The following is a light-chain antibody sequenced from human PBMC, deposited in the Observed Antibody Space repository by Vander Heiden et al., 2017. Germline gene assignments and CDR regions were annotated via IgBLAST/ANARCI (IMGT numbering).Light chain of an antibody. CDR2: RDS. V-gene: IGLV3-9*01. CDR1: NNGRKN. J-gene: IGLJ2*01. CDR3: QVWDSSTVV. Sequence: SYELTQPLSVSVALGQTARITCGGNNNGRKNEHWYQLKPGQAPVLAICRDSNRPSGIPERFSGSNSGTTATLTISRAQAGDEADYSCQVWDSSTVVFGGGTKLTVL.